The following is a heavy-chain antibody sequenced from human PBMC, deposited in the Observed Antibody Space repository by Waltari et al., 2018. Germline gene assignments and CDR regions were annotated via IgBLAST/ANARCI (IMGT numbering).Heavy chain of an antibody. Sequence: EVELVESGGGLVQPGGSLRLSCEVSGVSLSDRWMHGVRQTPEKGLVWGARGNIDGSNTAYADAVRGRFIISRDTARNALFLQMSSVRVDDTALYYCVAATPSSDKWGQGTLVTVSS. D-gene: IGHD6-19*01. CDR3: VAATPSSDK. J-gene: IGHJ4*02. CDR1: GVSLSDRW. V-gene: IGHV3-74*01. CDR2: GNIDGSNT.